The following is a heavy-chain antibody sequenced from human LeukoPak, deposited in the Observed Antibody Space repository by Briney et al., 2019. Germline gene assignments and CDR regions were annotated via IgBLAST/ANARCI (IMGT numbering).Heavy chain of an antibody. CDR3: AVRTYHYGMEV. V-gene: IGHV3-48*03. D-gene: IGHD1-14*01. CDR1: GFTFSSYE. CDR2: ISSSGSTT. Sequence: PGGSLRLSCAASGFTFSSYEMNWVRQAPGKGLEWISYISSSGSTTDYADSVKGRFTISRDNAKSSLYLQLNSLRAEDTAVYYCAVRTYHYGMEVWGQGTTVPVSS. J-gene: IGHJ6*02.